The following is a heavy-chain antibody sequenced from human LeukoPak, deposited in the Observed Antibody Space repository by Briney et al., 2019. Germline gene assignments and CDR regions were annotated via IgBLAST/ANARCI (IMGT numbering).Heavy chain of an antibody. Sequence: ASVKVSCKASGYTFTDYYIHWVRQAPGQGLEWMGLIHPNSGDTYYAQKFRGRVTITRDTSITKAYMELDRLTSDDTAVYYCARDYSGSYTHWAQGTLVTISS. V-gene: IGHV1-2*06. J-gene: IGHJ4*02. CDR3: ARDYSGSYTH. CDR1: GYTFTDYY. D-gene: IGHD1-26*01. CDR2: IHPNSGDT.